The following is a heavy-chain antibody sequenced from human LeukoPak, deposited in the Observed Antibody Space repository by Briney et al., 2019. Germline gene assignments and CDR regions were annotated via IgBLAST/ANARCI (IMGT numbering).Heavy chain of an antibody. V-gene: IGHV4-59*08. CDR3: ARHLDYYGSGTYEY. CDR1: GGSISSYY. CDR2: IHYNGYT. D-gene: IGHD3-10*01. J-gene: IGHJ4*02. Sequence: SETLSLTCTVSGGSISSYYWSWIRQPPGKGLEWIAYIHYNGYTNYNPSLKSRVTISVDTSKNQFSLRLSSVTAADTAVYYCARHLDYYGSGTYEYWGQGTLVTVSS.